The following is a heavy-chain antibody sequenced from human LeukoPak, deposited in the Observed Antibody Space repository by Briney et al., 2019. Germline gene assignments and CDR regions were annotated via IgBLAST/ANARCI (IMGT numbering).Heavy chain of an antibody. J-gene: IGHJ6*03. CDR3: ARDHSSASYTYYYYDMDV. D-gene: IGHD1-26*01. CDR2: INPSGGST. Sequence: ASVKVSCKASGYTFTSYYMHWVRQAPGQGLEWMGIINPSGGSTSYAQKFQGRVTMTRDTSTSTVYMELSSLRSEDTAVYYCARDHSSASYTYYYYDMDVWGKGTTVTVSS. CDR1: GYTFTSYY. V-gene: IGHV1-46*01.